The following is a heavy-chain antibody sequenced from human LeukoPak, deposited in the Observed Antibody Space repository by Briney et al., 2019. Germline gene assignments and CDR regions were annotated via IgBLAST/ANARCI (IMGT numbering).Heavy chain of an antibody. J-gene: IGHJ4*02. CDR2: IWYDGSNK. CDR1: GFTFSSYG. Sequence: GGSLRLSCAASGFTFSSYGMHWVRQAPGKGLEWVAVIWYDGSNKYYADSVKGRFTISRDNSKNTLYLQMNSLRAEDTAVYYCAKGRGEIGDYFDYWGQGTLVTVSS. D-gene: IGHD3-16*01. CDR3: AKGRGEIGDYFDY. V-gene: IGHV3-33*06.